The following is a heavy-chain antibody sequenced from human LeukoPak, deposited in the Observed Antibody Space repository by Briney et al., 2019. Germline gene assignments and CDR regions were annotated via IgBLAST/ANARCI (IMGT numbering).Heavy chain of an antibody. Sequence: GGSLRLSCAASGFTFSSYWMSWVRQAPGKGLEWVANIKQVGSEKYYVDSVKGRFTISRDNAKNSLYLQMNSLRAEDTAVYYCARDSDGGSHIVDYWGQGTLVTVSS. D-gene: IGHD2-15*01. V-gene: IGHV3-7*03. J-gene: IGHJ4*02. CDR2: IKQVGSEK. CDR3: ARDSDGGSHIVDY. CDR1: GFTFSSYW.